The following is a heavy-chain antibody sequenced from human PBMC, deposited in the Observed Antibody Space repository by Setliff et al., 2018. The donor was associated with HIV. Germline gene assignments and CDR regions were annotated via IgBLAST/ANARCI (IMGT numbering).Heavy chain of an antibody. CDR3: ARRLSSGSYFGY. Sequence: GGSLRLSCAASGFTFSNYWMSWVRQAPGKGLEWVANIKQDGSEKYYVDSLKGRFTISRDNAKNSLYLQMNSLGAEDTAVYYCARRLSSGSYFGYWGQGTLVTVSS. CDR2: IKQDGSEK. V-gene: IGHV3-7*03. CDR1: GFTFSNYW. J-gene: IGHJ4*02. D-gene: IGHD6-19*01.